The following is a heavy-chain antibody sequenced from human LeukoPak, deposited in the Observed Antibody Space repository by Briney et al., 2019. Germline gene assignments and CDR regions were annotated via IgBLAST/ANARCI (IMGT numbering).Heavy chain of an antibody. CDR1: GGSFSGYY. Sequence: SETLSLTCAVYGGSFSGYYWSWMRQPPGKGREWIGDINHSESTNYNPSLKSRVTISVDTSKNQFSLKLSSVTAAETAVYYCARDGGGAYCGGDCPREYFQHWGQGTLVTVSS. CDR3: ARDGGGAYCGGDCPREYFQH. D-gene: IGHD2-21*02. J-gene: IGHJ1*01. V-gene: IGHV4-34*01. CDR2: INHSEST.